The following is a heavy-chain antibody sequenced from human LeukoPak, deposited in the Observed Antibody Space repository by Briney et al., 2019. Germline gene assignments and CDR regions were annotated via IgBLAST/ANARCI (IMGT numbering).Heavy chain of an antibody. V-gene: IGHV3-48*03. D-gene: IGHD1-26*01. CDR1: GFTFSSYE. CDR3: ARSRSGSTYDAFDI. J-gene: IGHJ3*02. CDR2: ISSGGSTI. Sequence: PGGSLRLSCATSGFTFSSYEMNWVRQAPGKGLEWVSYISSGGSTIYYADSVKGRFTISRDNAKNSLYLQMNSLRAEDTAVYYCARSRSGSTYDAFDIWGQGTMVTVSS.